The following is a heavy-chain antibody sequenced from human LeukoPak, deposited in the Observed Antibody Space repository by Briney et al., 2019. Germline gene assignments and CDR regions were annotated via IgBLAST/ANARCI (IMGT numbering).Heavy chain of an antibody. V-gene: IGHV4-39*07. D-gene: IGHD2-15*01. Sequence: SETLSLTCTVSGGSISSSSYYWGWIRQPPGKGLEWIGYIYYSGSTYYNPSLKSRVTISVDTSKNQFSLKLSSVTAADTAVYYCARGVRYRMDVWGQGTTVTVSS. CDR3: ARGVRYRMDV. CDR2: IYYSGST. CDR1: GGSISSSSYY. J-gene: IGHJ6*02.